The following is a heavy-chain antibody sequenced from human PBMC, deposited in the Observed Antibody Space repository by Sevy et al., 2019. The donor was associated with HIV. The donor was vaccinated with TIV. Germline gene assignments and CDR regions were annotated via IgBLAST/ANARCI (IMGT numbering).Heavy chain of an antibody. CDR3: ATIRGSGSYWPYYFDN. J-gene: IGHJ4*02. CDR1: GLTVSSTY. D-gene: IGHD3-10*01. CDR2: IYSGGGT. V-gene: IGHV3-53*01. Sequence: GGSLRLSCAASGLTVSSTYMSWVRQAPGKGLEWVSVIYSGGGTNYADSVKGRFTISRDSSKSTMYLQMNSLRAEDTALSYCATIRGSGSYWPYYFDNWGQGTLVTVSS.